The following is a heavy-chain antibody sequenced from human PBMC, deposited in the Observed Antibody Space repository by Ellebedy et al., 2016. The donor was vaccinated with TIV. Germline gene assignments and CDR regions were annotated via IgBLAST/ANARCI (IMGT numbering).Heavy chain of an antibody. V-gene: IGHV4-34*01. J-gene: IGHJ4*02. CDR1: GGSFSAYY. CDR2: VNHSGTT. Sequence: SETLSLTCGVYGGSFSAYYWSWIRQPPGKGLEWIGEVNHSGTTNYNPSLKSRVTISVDASKNQFSLELNSVTAADTAVYYCARGGPLGDYYDTDGHPLYATPIDYWGQGTLVTVSS. CDR3: ARGGPLGDYYDTDGHPLYATPIDY. D-gene: IGHD3-22*01.